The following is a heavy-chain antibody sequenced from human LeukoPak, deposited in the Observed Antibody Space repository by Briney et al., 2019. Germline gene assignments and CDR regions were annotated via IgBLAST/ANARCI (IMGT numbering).Heavy chain of an antibody. CDR2: MNPNSGNT. Sequence: ASVKVSCKASGYTFTSYDINWVRQATGQGLEWMGWMNPNSGNTGYAQKFQGRVTMTRNTSISTAYMELSSLRSEDTAVYYCARRRGIAAAGTENNWFDPWGQGTLVTVSS. J-gene: IGHJ5*02. V-gene: IGHV1-8*01. D-gene: IGHD6-13*01. CDR1: GYTFTSYD. CDR3: ARRRGIAAAGTENNWFDP.